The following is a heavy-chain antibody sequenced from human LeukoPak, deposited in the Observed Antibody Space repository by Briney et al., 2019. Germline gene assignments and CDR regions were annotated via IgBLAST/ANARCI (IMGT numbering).Heavy chain of an antibody. Sequence: ASETLSLTCTVSGGSISSYYWSWIRQPPGKGLEWIGYIYYSGSTNYSPSLKSRVTISVDTSKNQFSLKLSSVTAADTAVYYCARERKQLLFDYWGQGTLVTVSS. J-gene: IGHJ4*02. CDR1: GGSISSYY. CDR3: ARERKQLLFDY. D-gene: IGHD6-6*01. CDR2: IYYSGST. V-gene: IGHV4-59*01.